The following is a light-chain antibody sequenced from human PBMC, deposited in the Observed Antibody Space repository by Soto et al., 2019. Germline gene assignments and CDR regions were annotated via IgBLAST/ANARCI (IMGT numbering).Light chain of an antibody. Sequence: QSVLTQPPSVSAAPGQRVTISCSGGTSNIGYKYVSWYQKLPGTAPKLLIYDNDKRPSGIPDRFSGSKSGTSATLGITGLQTGDEADYYCGTWDDSLSAGVFGGGTKLTVL. J-gene: IGLJ2*01. CDR3: GTWDDSLSAGV. CDR2: DND. V-gene: IGLV1-51*01. CDR1: TSNIGYKY.